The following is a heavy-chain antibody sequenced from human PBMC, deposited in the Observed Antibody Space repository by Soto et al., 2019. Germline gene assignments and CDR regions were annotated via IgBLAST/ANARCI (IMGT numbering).Heavy chain of an antibody. CDR1: GYTFTSYG. J-gene: IGHJ5*02. D-gene: IGHD3-3*01. CDR3: ARYDFWSGYYGITGWFDP. V-gene: IGHV1-18*01. Sequence: QVPLVQSGAEVKKPGASVKVSCKASGYTFTSYGISWVRQAPGQGLEWMGWISGYDANTNYAQKVQGRVTMTTDTSTSTAYMELRRLRSDDTAVYYCARYDFWSGYYGITGWFDPWGQGTLVTVSS. CDR2: ISGYDANT.